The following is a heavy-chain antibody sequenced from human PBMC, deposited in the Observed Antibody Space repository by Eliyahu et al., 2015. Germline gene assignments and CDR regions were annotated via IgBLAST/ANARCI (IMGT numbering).Heavy chain of an antibody. J-gene: IGHJ6*02. CDR3: ARVSGWDYSAPYYSYAMDV. CDR1: GGSVSGXSYY. Sequence: QVQLQESGPGLVKPSETLSLICTVSGGSVSGXSYYWSWIRQSPGKGLEWIGYISYAGSTKHSPSLKSRVTISVDTAKNQFTLNLASVTAADAAVYYCARVSGWDYSAPYYSYAMDVWGQGTTVTVSS. CDR2: ISYAGST. V-gene: IGHV4-61*01. D-gene: IGHD4-11*01.